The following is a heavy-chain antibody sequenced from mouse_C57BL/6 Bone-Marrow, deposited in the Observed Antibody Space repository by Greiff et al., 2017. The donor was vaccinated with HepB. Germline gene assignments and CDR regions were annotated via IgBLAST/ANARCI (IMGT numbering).Heavy chain of an antibody. J-gene: IGHJ1*03. V-gene: IGHV3-5*01. CDR2: IYYSGTI. CDR1: GISITTGNYR. Sequence: DVQLQESGPGLVKPSQTVFLTCTVTGISITTGNYRWSWIRQFPGNKLEWIGYIYYSGTITYNPSLTSRTTITRDTPKNQFFLEMNSLTAEDTATYYCARERITTVVPYWYFDVWGTGTTVTVSS. CDR3: ARERITTVVPYWYFDV. D-gene: IGHD1-1*01.